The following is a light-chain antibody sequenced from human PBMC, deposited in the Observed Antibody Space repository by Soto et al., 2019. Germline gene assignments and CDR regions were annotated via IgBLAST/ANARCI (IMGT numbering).Light chain of an antibody. CDR2: GAS. V-gene: IGKV3-20*01. Sequence: EIVMTQSPTILSVSPGERATLSCRATYVAWYQQRPGQAPRLLIYGASFRATGIPARFSGRGSGTDFTLTISRLEPEDSAVYYCQQYSRAPITFGQGTRLEI. J-gene: IGKJ5*01. CDR3: QQYSRAPIT. CDR1: Y.